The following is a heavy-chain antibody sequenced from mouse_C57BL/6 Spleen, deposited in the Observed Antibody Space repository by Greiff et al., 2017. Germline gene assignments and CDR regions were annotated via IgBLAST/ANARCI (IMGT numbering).Heavy chain of an antibody. CDR3: ARSEVYYDYIYYAMDY. J-gene: IGHJ4*01. CDR1: GYTFTSYW. CDR2: IYPGSGST. Sequence: QVQLQQPGAELVKPGASVKMSCKASGYTFTSYWITWVKQRPGQGLEWIGDIYPGSGSTNYNEKFKSKATLTVDTSSSTAYMQLSSLTSEDSAVYYCARSEVYYDYIYYAMDYWGQGTSVTVSS. V-gene: IGHV1-55*01. D-gene: IGHD2-4*01.